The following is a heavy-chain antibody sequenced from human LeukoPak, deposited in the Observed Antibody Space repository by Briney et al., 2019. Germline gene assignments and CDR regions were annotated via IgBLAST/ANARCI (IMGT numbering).Heavy chain of an antibody. J-gene: IGHJ4*02. CDR2: IWYDGDNK. V-gene: IGHV3-33*01. Sequence: PGGSLRLSCAASGFTFSSYGMNWVCQAPGKGLEWVAVIWYDGDNKYYADSVKGRFTISRDNSKNTLYLQMNSLRAEDTAVYHCARDQYYHDPSSYYAYYWGKGTLVTVSS. CDR3: ARDQYYHDPSSYYAYY. CDR1: GFTFSSYG. D-gene: IGHD3-22*01.